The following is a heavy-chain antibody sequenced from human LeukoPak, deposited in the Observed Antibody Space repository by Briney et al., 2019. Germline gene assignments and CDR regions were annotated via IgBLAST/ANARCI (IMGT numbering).Heavy chain of an antibody. CDR3: ARLAQFCSGSSCSWVWAFDI. Sequence: GESLKISCKGSGYSFSSYWIGWVRQMPGKGLEWMGIIYPGDSDTKYSPSFQGQVTISADKSISTAYLQWSSLRASDTAMYYCARLAQFCSGSSCSWVWAFDIWGQGTMVTVFS. D-gene: IGHD2-2*01. V-gene: IGHV5-51*01. CDR2: IYPGDSDT. J-gene: IGHJ3*02. CDR1: GYSFSSYW.